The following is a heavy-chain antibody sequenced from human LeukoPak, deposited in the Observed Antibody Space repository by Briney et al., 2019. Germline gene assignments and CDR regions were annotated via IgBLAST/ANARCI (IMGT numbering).Heavy chain of an antibody. Sequence: GSLRLSCAASGFIFSSYAMSWVRQAPGKGLEWVSYGGSGGSTYYADSVKGRFTVSRDNSKSTLYLQMNSLTAEDTAVYYCAKMRGQYYHSYYMDAWGKGTTVTVSS. J-gene: IGHJ6*03. V-gene: IGHV3-23*01. CDR1: GFIFSSYA. CDR2: GGSGGST. CDR3: AKMRGQYYHSYYMDA.